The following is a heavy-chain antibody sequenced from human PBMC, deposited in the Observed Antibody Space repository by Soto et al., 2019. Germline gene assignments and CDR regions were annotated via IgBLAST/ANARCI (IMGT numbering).Heavy chain of an antibody. CDR1: GGSISSYY. D-gene: IGHD3-10*01. Sequence: SETLSLTCTVSGGSISSYYWSWIRQPPGKGLEWIGYIYYSGSTYYNPSLKSRVTISVDTSKNQFSLKLSSVTAADTAVYYCASQHYYGSGDYFDYWGQGTLVTVSS. CDR2: IYYSGST. V-gene: IGHV4-59*08. CDR3: ASQHYYGSGDYFDY. J-gene: IGHJ4*02.